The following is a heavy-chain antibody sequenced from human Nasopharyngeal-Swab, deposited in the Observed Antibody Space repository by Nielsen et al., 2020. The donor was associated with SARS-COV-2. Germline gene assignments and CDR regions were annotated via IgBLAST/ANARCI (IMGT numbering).Heavy chain of an antibody. CDR1: GGSFSGYY. V-gene: IGHV4-34*01. D-gene: IGHD6-19*01. J-gene: IGHJ4*02. CDR2: INHSGST. CDR3: ARDLIAVAGSPG. Sequence: SETLSLTCAVYGGSFSGYYWSWIRQPPGKGLEWIGEINHSGSTNYNPSLKSRVTISVDTSKSQFSLKLSSVTAADTAVYYCARDLIAVAGSPGWGQGTLVTVSS.